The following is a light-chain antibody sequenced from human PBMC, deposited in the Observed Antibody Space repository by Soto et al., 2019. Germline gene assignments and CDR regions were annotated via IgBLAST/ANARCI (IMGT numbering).Light chain of an antibody. CDR2: ASS. J-gene: IGKJ4*01. CDR3: QQTSSFPLT. V-gene: IGKV1-12*01. Sequence: DIQVTQSPSSVSASVGDRVTITCRASQGLVNWLAWYQQKPGKAPKLLIYASSSLQSGVPSRFSGSGSGTDFTLTISSRQPEDFATYYCQQTSSFPLTVGGGNKVEIK. CDR1: QGLVNW.